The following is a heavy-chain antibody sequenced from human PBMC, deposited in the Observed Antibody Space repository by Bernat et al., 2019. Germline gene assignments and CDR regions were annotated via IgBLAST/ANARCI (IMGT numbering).Heavy chain of an antibody. V-gene: IGHV1-3*01. CDR3: ARAAEWLLLGGMGVWFDP. J-gene: IGHJ5*02. D-gene: IGHD3-3*01. CDR1: GYTFTSYA. CDR2: INAGNGNT. Sequence: QVQLVQSGAEVKKPGASVKVSCKASGYTFTSYAMHWVRQAPGQRLEWMGWINAGNGNTKYSQKFQGRVTITRDTSASTAYMELSSLRSEDTAVYYCARAAEWLLLGGMGVWFDPWGQGTLVTVSS.